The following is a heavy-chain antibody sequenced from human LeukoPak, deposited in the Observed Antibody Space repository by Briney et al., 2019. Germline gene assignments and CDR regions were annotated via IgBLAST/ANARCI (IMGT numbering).Heavy chain of an antibody. CDR1: GFTFSNAW. Sequence: GGSLRLSCAASGFTFSNAWMSWVRQAPGKGLEWVGRIKSKTDGGTTDYAAPVKGRFTISRDDSKNTLYLQMNSLKTEDTAVYYCTYTSQVTDAFDIWGQGTMVTVSS. J-gene: IGHJ3*02. V-gene: IGHV3-15*01. D-gene: IGHD4-11*01. CDR3: TYTSQVTDAFDI. CDR2: IKSKTDGGTT.